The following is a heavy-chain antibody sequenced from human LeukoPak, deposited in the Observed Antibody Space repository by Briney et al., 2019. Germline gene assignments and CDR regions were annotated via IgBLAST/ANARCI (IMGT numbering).Heavy chain of an antibody. CDR1: GFPFSSYG. V-gene: IGHV3-30*02. D-gene: IGHD6-13*01. J-gene: IGHJ5*02. CDR3: AKDYDIAGGFDP. CDR2: IRYDGSNK. Sequence: GGSLRLSCAASGFPFSSYGMHWVRQAPGKGLEWVAFIRYDGSNKYYADSVKGRFTISRDNSKNTLYLQMNSLRAEDTAVYYCAKDYDIAGGFDPWGQGTLVTVSS.